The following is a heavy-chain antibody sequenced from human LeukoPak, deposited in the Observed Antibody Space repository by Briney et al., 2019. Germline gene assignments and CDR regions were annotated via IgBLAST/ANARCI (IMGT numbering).Heavy chain of an antibody. CDR3: ARIEGRFLEWLFPITDYYYYYMDV. V-gene: IGHV1-2*02. CDR1: GYTFTGYY. Sequence: ASVKVSCKASGYTFTGYYMHWVRQAPGQGLEWMGWINPNSGGTNYAQKFQGRVTMTRDTSISTAYMELSRLRSDDTAVYYCARIEGRFLEWLFPITDYYYYYMDVWGKGTTVTVSS. CDR2: INPNSGGT. D-gene: IGHD3-3*01. J-gene: IGHJ6*03.